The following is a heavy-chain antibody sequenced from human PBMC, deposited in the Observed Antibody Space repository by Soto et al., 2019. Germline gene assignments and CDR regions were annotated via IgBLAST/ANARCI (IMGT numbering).Heavy chain of an antibody. V-gene: IGHV4-34*01. D-gene: IGHD6-13*01. CDR3: ARRIAAAGTYYYYGMDV. Sequence: SETLSLTCAVYGGSFSGYYWSLIRQPPGKGLEWIGEINHSGSTNYNPSLKSRVTISVDTSKNQFSLKLSSVTAADTAVYYCARRIAAAGTYYYYGMDVWGQGTTVTVSS. J-gene: IGHJ6*02. CDR1: GGSFSGYY. CDR2: INHSGST.